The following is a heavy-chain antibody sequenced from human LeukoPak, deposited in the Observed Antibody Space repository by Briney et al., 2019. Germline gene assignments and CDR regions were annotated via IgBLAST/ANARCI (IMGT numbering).Heavy chain of an antibody. CDR3: ARTQIVAVTRGYYYYYMDV. D-gene: IGHD2-21*02. J-gene: IGHJ6*03. CDR2: IYTSGST. V-gene: IGHV4-4*09. Sequence: SETLSLTCTVSGGSISSYYWSWIRQPPGKGLEWIGNIYTSGSTNYNPSLKSRVTISVDTSKNQFSLKLSSVTAADTAVYYCARTQIVAVTRGYYYYYMDVWGKGTTVTVSS. CDR1: GGSISSYY.